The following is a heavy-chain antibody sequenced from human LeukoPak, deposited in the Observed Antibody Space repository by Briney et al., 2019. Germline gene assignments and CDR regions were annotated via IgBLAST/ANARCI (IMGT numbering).Heavy chain of an antibody. CDR1: GGSISSYY. CDR3: ARGSLYGSGIVDV. CDR2: IYYSGST. Sequence: SETLSLTCTVSGGSISSYYWSWIRQPPGKGLEWIGYIYYSGSTNYNPSLKSRVTISVDTSKNQFSLNLISVTAADTAVYYCARGSLYGSGIVDVWGKGTTVTVSS. D-gene: IGHD3-10*01. J-gene: IGHJ6*04. V-gene: IGHV4-59*01.